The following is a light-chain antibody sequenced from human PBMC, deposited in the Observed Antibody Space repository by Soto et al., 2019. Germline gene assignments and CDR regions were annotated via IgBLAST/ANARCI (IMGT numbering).Light chain of an antibody. V-gene: IGKV3-11*01. CDR3: QQYGSSGT. CDR1: QSVSDY. J-gene: IGKJ1*01. CDR2: DAS. Sequence: ETVLTQSPARLSLSPGERATLSCRAGQSVSDYLAWYQQKPGQPPRLLFFDASNRVTGVPARFSAGGSGTDFTLIISRLEPEDFAVYYCQQYGSSGTFGQGTKVEIK.